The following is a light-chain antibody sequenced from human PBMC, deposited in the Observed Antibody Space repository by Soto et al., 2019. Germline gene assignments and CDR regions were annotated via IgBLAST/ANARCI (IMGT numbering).Light chain of an antibody. CDR3: HQRGSSPYT. CDR1: QGIGVS. Sequence: PGERATFSCRASQGIGVSLAWYQHKPGQAPRLVIYRASNRAAGIPARFRGSGSGTDFILTISSLEPEDIAIYFCHQRGSSPYTFGQGTNLEIK. CDR2: RAS. V-gene: IGKV3D-11*01. J-gene: IGKJ2*01.